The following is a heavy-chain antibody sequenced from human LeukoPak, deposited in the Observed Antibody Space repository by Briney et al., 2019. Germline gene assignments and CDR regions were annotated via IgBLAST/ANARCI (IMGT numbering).Heavy chain of an antibody. J-gene: IGHJ4*02. CDR3: ARVEVAYCGGDCYPDY. D-gene: IGHD2-21*02. V-gene: IGHV4-59*08. Sequence: SETLSLTCTVSGGSISSYYWSWIRQPPGKGLEWIGYIYYSGSTYYNPSLKSRVTISVDTSKNQFSLKLSSVTAADTAMYYCARVEVAYCGGDCYPDYWGQGTLVTVSS. CDR2: IYYSGST. CDR1: GGSISSYY.